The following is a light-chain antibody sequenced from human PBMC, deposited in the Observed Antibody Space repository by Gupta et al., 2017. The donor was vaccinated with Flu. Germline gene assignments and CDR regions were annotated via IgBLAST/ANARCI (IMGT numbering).Light chain of an antibody. CDR3: QSYDSSLSGYV. Sequence: QSVLAQPPSVSGAPGPRVTISCPGSSSNIGAGSDAHWYQHLPGTAPKLLIYRNANRPSGVPGRFSGSTSGKSASLTITGLQAEDEADYYCQSYDSSLSGYVFGTGTKVTVL. V-gene: IGLV1-40*01. CDR1: SSNIGAGSD. J-gene: IGLJ1*01. CDR2: RNA.